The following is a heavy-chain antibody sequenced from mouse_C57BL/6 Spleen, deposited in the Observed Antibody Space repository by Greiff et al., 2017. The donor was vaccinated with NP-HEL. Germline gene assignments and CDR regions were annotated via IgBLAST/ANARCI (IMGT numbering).Heavy chain of an antibody. CDR2: INPNNGGT. Sequence: EVQLQQSGPELVKPGASVKIPCKASGYTFTDCNMDWVKQSHGKSLEWIGDINPNNGGTIYNQKFKGKATLTVDKSSSTAYMELRSLTSEDTAVYYCARRGIYSNYEYFDVWGTGTTVTVSS. D-gene: IGHD2-5*01. J-gene: IGHJ1*03. V-gene: IGHV1-18*01. CDR3: ARRGIYSNYEYFDV. CDR1: GYTFTDCN.